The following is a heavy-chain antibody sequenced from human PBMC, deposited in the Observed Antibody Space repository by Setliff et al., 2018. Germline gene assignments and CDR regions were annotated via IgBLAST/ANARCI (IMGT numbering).Heavy chain of an antibody. J-gene: IGHJ6*03. Sequence: SVKVSCKSSGGTFSSYGISWVRQAPGQGLEWMGGTIPIFGTTDYAQKFQGRVTIITDESTSTAFMQLSSLRSEDTAVYYCVREGVDSRSSTDYRYYMDVWGKGTTVTAP. CDR2: TIPIFGTT. CDR3: VREGVDSRSSTDYRYYMDV. CDR1: GGTFSSYG. V-gene: IGHV1-69*05. D-gene: IGHD3-22*01.